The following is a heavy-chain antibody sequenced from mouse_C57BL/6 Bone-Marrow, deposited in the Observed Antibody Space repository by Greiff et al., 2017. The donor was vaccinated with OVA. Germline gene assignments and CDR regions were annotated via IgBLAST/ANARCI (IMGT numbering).Heavy chain of an antibody. J-gene: IGHJ3*01. Sequence: QVQLKESGPGLVQPSQSLSITCTVSGFSLTSYGVHWVRQSPGKGLEWLGVIWSGGSTDYNAAFISRLSISKDNSKSQVFFKMNSLQADDTAIYYCARSTMVPFAYWGQGTLVTVSA. D-gene: IGHD2-2*01. CDR2: IWSGGST. V-gene: IGHV2-2*01. CDR3: ARSTMVPFAY. CDR1: GFSLTSYG.